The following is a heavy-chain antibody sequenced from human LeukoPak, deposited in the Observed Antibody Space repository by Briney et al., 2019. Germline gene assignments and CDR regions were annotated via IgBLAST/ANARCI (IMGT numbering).Heavy chain of an antibody. J-gene: IGHJ4*02. CDR3: ARERGPAVTTGLV. Sequence: GGSLRLSCAASGFTFSSYSMNWVRQAPGKGLEWVSSISSSSSSYIYYADSVKGRFTISRDNAKNSLYLQMNSLRAEDTAVYYCARERGPAVTTGLVRGQGTLVTVSS. CDR2: ISSSSSSYI. V-gene: IGHV3-21*01. CDR1: GFTFSSYS. D-gene: IGHD4-17*01.